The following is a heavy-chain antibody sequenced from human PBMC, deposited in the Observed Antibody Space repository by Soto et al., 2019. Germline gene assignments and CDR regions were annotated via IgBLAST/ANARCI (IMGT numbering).Heavy chain of an antibody. Sequence: QLQLQESGPGLVKPSETLSLTCTVSGGSISSSSYYWGWIRQPPGKGLEWIGSIYYSGSTYYNPSPTSRATISVDTSKNQFSVKLSSVTAADTAVYYCARLTGHSGSYLYYWCQGTLVTVSS. CDR1: GGSISSSSYY. D-gene: IGHD1-26*01. CDR2: IYYSGST. V-gene: IGHV4-39*01. CDR3: ARLTGHSGSYLYY. J-gene: IGHJ4*02.